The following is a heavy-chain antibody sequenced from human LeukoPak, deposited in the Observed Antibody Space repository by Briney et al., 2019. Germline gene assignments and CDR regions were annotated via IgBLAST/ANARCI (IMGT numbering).Heavy chain of an antibody. J-gene: IGHJ4*02. D-gene: IGHD2-2*01. CDR3: ARHGREIKVMPASIPLDY. V-gene: IGHV5-51*01. CDR2: IYPSDSDT. Sequence: GGSLKISCKSSGYSFSSYWVGWVRQMPGKGLEWMGIIYPSDSDTRYSPSFQGQVTISADKSISTAYLQWSSLKPPDTAMYFCARHGREIKVMPASIPLDYWGQGTLVTVSS. CDR1: GYSFSSYW.